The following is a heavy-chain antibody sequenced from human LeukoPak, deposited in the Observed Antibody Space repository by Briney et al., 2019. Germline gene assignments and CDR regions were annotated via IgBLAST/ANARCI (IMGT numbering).Heavy chain of an antibody. V-gene: IGHV3-30*04. Sequence: PGRSLRLSCAASGFTFSSYAMHWVRQAPGKGLEWVAVISYDGSNKYYADSVKGRFTISRDNSKNTLYLQMNSLRAEDTAVYYCARDFQDGITMVRGVINGQQDYWGQGTLVTVSS. D-gene: IGHD3-10*01. J-gene: IGHJ4*02. CDR1: GFTFSSYA. CDR2: ISYDGSNK. CDR3: ARDFQDGITMVRGVINGQQDY.